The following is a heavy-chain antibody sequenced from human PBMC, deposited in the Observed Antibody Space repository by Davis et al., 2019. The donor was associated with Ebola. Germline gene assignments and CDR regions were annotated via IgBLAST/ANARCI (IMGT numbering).Heavy chain of an antibody. CDR3: ARDHGTTADAFDI. J-gene: IGHJ3*02. V-gene: IGHV1-18*01. CDR2: ISAYNGNT. D-gene: IGHD4-17*01. CDR1: GGTFSSYA. Sequence: ASVKVSCKASGGTFSSYAISWVRQAPGQGLEWMGWISAYNGNTNYAQKLQGRVTMTTDTSTSTAYMELRCLGSDDTAVYYCARDHGTTADAFDIWGQGTMVTVSS.